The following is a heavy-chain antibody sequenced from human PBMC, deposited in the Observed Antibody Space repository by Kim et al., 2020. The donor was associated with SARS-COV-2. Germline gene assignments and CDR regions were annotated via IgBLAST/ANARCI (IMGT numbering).Heavy chain of an antibody. J-gene: IGHJ4*02. CDR2: ISSSSSTI. Sequence: GGSLRLSCAASGFTFSSYSMNWVRQAPGKGLEWVSYISSSSSTIYYADSVKGRLTISRDNAKNSLYLQMNSLRAEDTAVYYCARDWGLQSIHFDYWGQGTLVTVSS. D-gene: IGHD1-26*01. CDR1: GFTFSSYS. V-gene: IGHV3-48*04. CDR3: ARDWGLQSIHFDY.